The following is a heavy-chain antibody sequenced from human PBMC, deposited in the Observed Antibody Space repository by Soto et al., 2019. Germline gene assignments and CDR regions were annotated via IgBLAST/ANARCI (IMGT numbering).Heavy chain of an antibody. CDR1: AYTFTDYY. J-gene: IGHJ4*02. D-gene: IGHD3-16*01. CDR3: PRGPTGEFTPKEFDY. Sequence: GASVKVSCKASAYTFTDYYMHWVRQAPGQGLDWMGWINPNSGGINYAQKFQGRVTMTRATSISTASMALSRLSSYDTVLYYCPRGPTGEFTPKEFDYWGQGTLISVSS. CDR2: INPNSGGI. V-gene: IGHV1-2*02.